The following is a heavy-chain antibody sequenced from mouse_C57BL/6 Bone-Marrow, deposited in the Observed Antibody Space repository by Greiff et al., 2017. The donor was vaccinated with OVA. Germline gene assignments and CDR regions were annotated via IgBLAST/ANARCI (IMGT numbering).Heavy chain of an antibody. Sequence: VQLQQSGAELVKPGASVKISCKASGYAFSSYWMNWVKQRPGKGLEWIGQIYPGDGDTNYNGKFKGKATLTADKSSSTAYMQLSSLTSEDSAVYFCARGRYYYGSSPYFDYRGQGTTLTASS. D-gene: IGHD1-1*01. CDR1: GYAFSSYW. CDR3: ARGRYYYGSSPYFDY. J-gene: IGHJ2*01. V-gene: IGHV1-80*01. CDR2: IYPGDGDT.